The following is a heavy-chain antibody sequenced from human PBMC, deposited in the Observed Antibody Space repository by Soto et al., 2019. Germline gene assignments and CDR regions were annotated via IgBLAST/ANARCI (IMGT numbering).Heavy chain of an antibody. CDR1: GGTFSSYA. CDR2: IIPIFGTA. Sequence: QVQLVQSGAEVTKPGSSVQVSCKASGGTFSSYAISWVRQAPGQGLEWMGGIIPIFGTANYAQKFQGRVTITADESTSTAYLELSSLRSEDTAVYYCARGGVHLVTAFDYWGQGTLVTVSS. J-gene: IGHJ4*02. D-gene: IGHD2-21*02. CDR3: ARGGVHLVTAFDY. V-gene: IGHV1-69*01.